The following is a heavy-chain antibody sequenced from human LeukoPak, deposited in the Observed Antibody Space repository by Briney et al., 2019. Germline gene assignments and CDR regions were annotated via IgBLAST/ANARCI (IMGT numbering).Heavy chain of an antibody. CDR1: GGSFSGYY. J-gene: IGHJ4*02. Sequence: KPSETLSLTCAVYGGSFSGYYWSWIRQPPGKGLEWIGEINHSGSTNYNPSLKSRVTISVDTSKNQVSLKLSSVTAADTAVYYCAGGRQYYYGSGRPRAPFDYWGQGTLVTVSS. CDR3: AGGRQYYYGSGRPRAPFDY. D-gene: IGHD3-10*01. V-gene: IGHV4-34*01. CDR2: INHSGST.